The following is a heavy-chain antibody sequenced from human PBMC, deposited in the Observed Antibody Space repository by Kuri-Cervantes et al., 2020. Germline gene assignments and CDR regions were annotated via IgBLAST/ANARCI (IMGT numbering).Heavy chain of an antibody. D-gene: IGHD3-22*01. Sequence: GGSLRLCCAASGFTFDDYAMHWVRQAPGKGLEWVSLISWDGGSTGYADSVKGRFTISRDNAKNSLYLQMNSLRAEDTAVYYCARGLGDSSGYYYSFDYWGQGTLVTVSS. CDR3: ARGLGDSSGYYYSFDY. CDR2: ISWDGGST. V-gene: IGHV3-20*04. CDR1: GFTFDDYA. J-gene: IGHJ4*02.